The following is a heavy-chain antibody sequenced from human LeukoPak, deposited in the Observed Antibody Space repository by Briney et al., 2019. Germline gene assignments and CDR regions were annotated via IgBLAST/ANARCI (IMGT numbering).Heavy chain of an antibody. CDR3: ARGRRGDGYVYYYYYGMDV. J-gene: IGHJ6*02. CDR1: GGTFSSYA. V-gene: IGHV1-69*13. CDR2: IIPIFGTA. D-gene: IGHD3-22*01. Sequence: ASVKVSCKASGGTFSSYAISWVRQAPGQGLEWMGGIIPIFGTANYAQKFQGRVTITADESTSTAYMELSSLRSEDTAVYYCARGRRGDGYVYYYYYGMDVRGQGTTVTVSS.